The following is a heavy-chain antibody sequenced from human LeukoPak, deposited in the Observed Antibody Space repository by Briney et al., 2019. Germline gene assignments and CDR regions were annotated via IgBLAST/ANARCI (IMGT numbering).Heavy chain of an antibody. D-gene: IGHD3/OR15-3a*01. CDR2: IYTSGST. J-gene: IGHJ3*01. V-gene: IGHV4-4*07. CDR3: ARGRRFLDWLIDL. Sequence: SETLSLTCTVSGGSINSYYWSWIRQPPGKGLEWIGRIYTSGSTNYSPSLRNRITMSIDTSKYQVSLKLSSVTAADTAVYYCARGRRFLDWLIDLWGQGTMVTVSS. CDR1: GGSINSYY.